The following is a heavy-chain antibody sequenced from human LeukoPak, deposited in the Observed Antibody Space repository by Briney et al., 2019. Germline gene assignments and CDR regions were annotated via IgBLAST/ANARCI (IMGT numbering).Heavy chain of an antibody. Sequence: SETLSLTCTVSGGSISSYYWSWIRQPPGKGPEWIGSIYYTGSTNYNPSLKSRVTISIDTSKNQFSLNLSSVTAADTAVYYCARVEMATIFFDYWGQGTLVTVSS. J-gene: IGHJ4*02. CDR2: IYYTGST. CDR1: GGSISSYY. CDR3: ARVEMATIFFDY. V-gene: IGHV4-59*08. D-gene: IGHD5-24*01.